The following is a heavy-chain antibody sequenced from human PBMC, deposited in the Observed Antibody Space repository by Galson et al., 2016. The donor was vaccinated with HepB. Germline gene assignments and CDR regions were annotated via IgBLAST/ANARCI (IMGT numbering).Heavy chain of an antibody. CDR1: GSSIRTGYY. V-gene: IGHV4-38-2*02. Sequence: SETLSLTCTVSGSSIRTGYYWGWIRQSAGKGLEWIGSIYHSGTTYYKVSFKSRVTISVDTSKNQFSLKLWSVTAADTAVYYCARDSETAAGYYNGVDVWGQGTTVTVSS. CDR2: IYHSGTT. D-gene: IGHD6-13*01. J-gene: IGHJ6*02. CDR3: ARDSETAAGYYNGVDV.